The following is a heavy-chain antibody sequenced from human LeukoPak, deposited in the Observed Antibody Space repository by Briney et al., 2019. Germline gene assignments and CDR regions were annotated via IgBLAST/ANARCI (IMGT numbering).Heavy chain of an antibody. CDR2: ISSSSSYI. CDR1: GFTFSSYS. V-gene: IGHV3-21*01. Sequence: GGSLRLSCAASGFTFSSYSMNWVRQAPGKGLEWVSSISSSSSYIYYADSVKGRFTISRDNAKNSLYLQMNSLRAEDTAVYYCARLPSSRGALLAVSDWGQGTLVTVSS. D-gene: IGHD3-10*01. J-gene: IGHJ4*02. CDR3: ARLPSSRGALLAVSD.